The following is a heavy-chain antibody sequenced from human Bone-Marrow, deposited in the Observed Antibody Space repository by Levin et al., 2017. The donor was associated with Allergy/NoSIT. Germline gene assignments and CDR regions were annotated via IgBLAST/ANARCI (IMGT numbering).Heavy chain of an antibody. CDR3: ASDYCSGGDCYSIQGY. D-gene: IGHD2-15*01. V-gene: IGHV3-30-3*01. J-gene: IGHJ4*02. Sequence: LSLTCAASGFTFTNYAIHWVRQAPGKGLEWVAVISYDGSNQYYADSVKGRFTISRDSSKSTVYLQMNSLRAEDTAVYSCASDYCSGGDCYSIQGYWGQGTLVTVSS. CDR2: ISYDGSNQ. CDR1: GFTFTNYA.